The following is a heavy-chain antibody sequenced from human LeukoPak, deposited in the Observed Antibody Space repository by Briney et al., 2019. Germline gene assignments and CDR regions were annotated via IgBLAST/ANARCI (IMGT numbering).Heavy chain of an antibody. CDR1: GFTFSSYE. Sequence: PGGSLRLSCAASGFTFSSYEMNWVRQAPGKGLEWVSYISSSGSTIYYADSVKGRFTISRDNAKNSLYLQMNSLRAEDTAVYYCARDRSNSGYDWPFYYYYGMDVWGQGTTVTVSS. CDR2: ISSSGSTI. J-gene: IGHJ6*02. D-gene: IGHD5-12*01. CDR3: ARDRSNSGYDWPFYYYYGMDV. V-gene: IGHV3-48*03.